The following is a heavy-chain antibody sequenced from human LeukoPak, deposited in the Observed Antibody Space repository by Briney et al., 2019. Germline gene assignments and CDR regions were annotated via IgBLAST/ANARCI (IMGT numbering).Heavy chain of an antibody. CDR1: GYTFTSYY. Sequence: GASVKVSCKASGYTFTSYYMHWVRQAPGQGLEWMGIINPSGGSTSYAQKFQGRVTMTRDMSTSTVYMELSSLRSEDTAVYYCARDRSEWLCIDYWGQGTLVTVSS. V-gene: IGHV1-46*01. D-gene: IGHD3-3*01. CDR3: ARDRSEWLCIDY. CDR2: INPSGGST. J-gene: IGHJ4*02.